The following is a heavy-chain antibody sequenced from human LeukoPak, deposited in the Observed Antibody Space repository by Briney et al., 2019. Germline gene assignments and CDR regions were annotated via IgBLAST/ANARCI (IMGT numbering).Heavy chain of an antibody. CDR2: IWYDGSKK. D-gene: IGHD6-19*01. CDR3: TRYGSGWYFDF. CDR1: GFTFNTYG. Sequence: GGSLRLSCGASGFTFNTYGMHWVRQAPGKGLEWVAVIWYDGSKKYYADSVKGRFTISRDNSKNTLFLEMNSLTVEDTAVYNCTRYGSGWYFDFWGQGTLVTVSS. J-gene: IGHJ4*02. V-gene: IGHV3-33*01.